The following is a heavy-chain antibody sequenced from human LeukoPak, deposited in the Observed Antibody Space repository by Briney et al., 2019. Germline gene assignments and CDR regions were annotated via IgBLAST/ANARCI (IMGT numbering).Heavy chain of an antibody. Sequence: GGSLRLSCAASGFTFSSYSMNWVRQAPGKGLEWISSISTGTSIIYYADSVKGRFTISRDNAKNSLYLQMNRLRAEDTAVYYGARGGGYFYGGPRRYFDYWGQGTLVTVSS. D-gene: IGHD2-15*01. CDR3: ARGGGYFYGGPRRYFDY. CDR2: ISTGTSII. V-gene: IGHV3-21*01. CDR1: GFTFSSYS. J-gene: IGHJ4*02.